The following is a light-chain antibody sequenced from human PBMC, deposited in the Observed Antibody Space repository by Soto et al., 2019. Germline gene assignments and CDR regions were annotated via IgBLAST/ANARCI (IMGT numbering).Light chain of an antibody. CDR3: QQSYSTRYT. V-gene: IGKV1-39*01. CDR1: QSISSY. CDR2: AAS. Sequence: DIQMTQSPSSLSASVGDRVTITCRASQSISSYLTWYQQKPGKAPKLLIYAASSLQSGVSSRFSGSGSGTDFTLTISSLQPEDFATYYCQQSYSTRYTFGQGTKLEIK. J-gene: IGKJ2*01.